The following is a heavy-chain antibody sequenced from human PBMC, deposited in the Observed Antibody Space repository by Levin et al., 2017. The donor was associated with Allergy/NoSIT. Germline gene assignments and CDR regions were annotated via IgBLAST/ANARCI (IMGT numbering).Heavy chain of an antibody. CDR3: ARRNHYYYYMDV. J-gene: IGHJ6*03. CDR1: SGPISSSSHY. V-gene: IGHV4-39*01. CDR2: IYYSGST. Sequence: SETLSLTCTVSSGPISSSSHYWGWMRQPPGKGLEWIGSIYYSGSTYYNPSLKSRVTISVDTSKNQFSLKLSSVTAADTAVYYCARRNHYYYYMDVWGKGTTVTVSS.